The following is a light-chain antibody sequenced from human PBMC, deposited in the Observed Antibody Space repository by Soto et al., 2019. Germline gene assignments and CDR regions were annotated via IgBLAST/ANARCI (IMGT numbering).Light chain of an antibody. CDR1: QAISNY. J-gene: IGKJ5*01. V-gene: IGKV1-33*01. CDR2: DAS. CDR3: QQYDNLPIT. Sequence: DIQMTQSPSSLSASVGDRVTITCQASQAISNYLNWYQQKPGKAPKLLIYDASNSETGVPSMFSGSGSGTDFTFTISSLQPEDIATYYCQQYDNLPITFGRGTRLEIK.